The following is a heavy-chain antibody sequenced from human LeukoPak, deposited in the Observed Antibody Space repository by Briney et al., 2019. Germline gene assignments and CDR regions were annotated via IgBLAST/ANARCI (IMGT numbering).Heavy chain of an antibody. CDR2: IYYSGSS. V-gene: IGHV4-59*01. D-gene: IGHD6-19*01. Sequence: PSETLSLTCTGSGGAISSYYWSWIRQLPGKGLEWIGYIYYSGSSNYNPSLKSRVTISVDTSKNQFSLKLSSVTAADTAVYYCARTIAVAGYYFDYWGQGTLVTVSS. CDR1: GGAISSYY. J-gene: IGHJ4*02. CDR3: ARTIAVAGYYFDY.